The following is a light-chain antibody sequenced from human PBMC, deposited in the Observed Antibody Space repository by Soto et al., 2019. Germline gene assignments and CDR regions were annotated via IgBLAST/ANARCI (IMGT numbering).Light chain of an antibody. Sequence: DIQLTQSPSFLSASVGDRVTITCRASQGINNYLAWYQQQPGKAPKLLIYAASTLQSGVPSMFSGSGSGTEFTLTITTLQPEDFATYYCQHHDSYPLTFGGGTKVEIK. CDR1: QGINNY. V-gene: IGKV1-9*01. CDR2: AAS. J-gene: IGKJ4*01. CDR3: QHHDSYPLT.